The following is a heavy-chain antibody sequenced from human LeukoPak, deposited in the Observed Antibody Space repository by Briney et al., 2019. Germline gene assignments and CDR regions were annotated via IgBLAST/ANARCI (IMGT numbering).Heavy chain of an antibody. CDR2: IIPIFGTA. CDR3: VKEKNYDILTGYRNYFDY. Sequence: SVKVSCKASGGTFSSYAISWVRQAPGQGLEWMGGIIPIFGTANYAQKFQGRVTITADESTSTAYMELSRLRSDDTAVYYCVKEKNYDILTGYRNYFDYWGQGTLVTVSS. V-gene: IGHV1-69*13. CDR1: GGTFSSYA. J-gene: IGHJ4*02. D-gene: IGHD3-9*01.